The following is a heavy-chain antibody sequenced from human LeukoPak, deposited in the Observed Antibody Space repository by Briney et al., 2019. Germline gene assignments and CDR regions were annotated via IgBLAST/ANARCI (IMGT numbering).Heavy chain of an antibody. J-gene: IGHJ6*03. CDR3: ARTRYNWNYVVCYYYMDV. D-gene: IGHD1-7*01. CDR2: INHSGST. CDR1: GGSFSGYY. V-gene: IGHV4-34*01. Sequence: PSETLSLTCAVYGGSFSGYYWSWIRQPPGKGLEWIGEINHSGSTNYNPSLKSRVTISVDTSKNQFSLKLSSVTAADTAVYYCARTRYNWNYVVCYYYMDVWGKGTTVTVSS.